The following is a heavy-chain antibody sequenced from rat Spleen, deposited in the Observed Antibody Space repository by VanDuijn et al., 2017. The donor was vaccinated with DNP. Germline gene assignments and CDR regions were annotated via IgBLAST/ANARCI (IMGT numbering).Heavy chain of an antibody. Sequence: EVQLVESGGGLVQPGRSLKLSCAASGVTFSDYYMAWVRQAPPKGLEWVAYISHDTGSSKYRDSVKGRFTISRDNARNSLYLQMNSLRSEDTATYYCTTSTITIAALYAMDVWGQGTSVTVSS. J-gene: IGHJ4*01. V-gene: IGHV5-20*01. CDR1: GVTFSDYY. CDR2: ISHDTGSS. D-gene: IGHD1-2*01. CDR3: TTSTITIAALYAMDV.